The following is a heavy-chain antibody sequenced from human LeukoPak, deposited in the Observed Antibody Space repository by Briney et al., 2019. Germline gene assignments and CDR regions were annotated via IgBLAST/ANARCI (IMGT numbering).Heavy chain of an antibody. V-gene: IGHV1-2*02. Sequence: ASVKVSCKASVYTFTGCYMHWVRQAPGQGLEWMGWINPNSGGTNYAQKFQGRVTMTRDTSISTAYMELSRLRSDDTAVYYCARDSADIVGATTDFDYWGQGTLVTVSS. J-gene: IGHJ4*02. CDR3: ARDSADIVGATTDFDY. D-gene: IGHD1-26*01. CDR1: VYTFTGCY. CDR2: INPNSGGT.